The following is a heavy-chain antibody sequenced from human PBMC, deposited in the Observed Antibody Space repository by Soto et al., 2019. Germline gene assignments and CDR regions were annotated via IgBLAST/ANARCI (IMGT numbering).Heavy chain of an antibody. CDR2: ISGSGVSI. V-gene: IGHV3-23*01. CDR1: GITFSSYG. D-gene: IGHD5-12*01. J-gene: IGHJ4*02. Sequence: GGSLRLSCAASGITFSSYGMSWVRQAPGKGLEWVSAISGSGVSIYYADSVKGRFTISRDNSENTLFLQMNSLRVDDTAVYYCARMATWQLGKYYFDFWGQGTLVTVSS. CDR3: ARMATWQLGKYYFDF.